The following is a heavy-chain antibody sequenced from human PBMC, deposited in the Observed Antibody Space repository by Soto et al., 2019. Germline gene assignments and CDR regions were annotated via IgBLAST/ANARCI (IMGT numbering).Heavy chain of an antibody. D-gene: IGHD3-3*01. Sequence: EVPLVESGGGLVQPGGSMRLSCAASGFTVSSNYMSWVRQAPGKGLESISVIYSGGSTYYADSVKGRFTISRDNSKNTLYLQMNSLRAEDTAVYYCARQYYGGWDVWGQGTTVTVSS. J-gene: IGHJ6*02. CDR3: ARQYYGGWDV. V-gene: IGHV3-66*04. CDR1: GFTVSSNY. CDR2: IYSGGST.